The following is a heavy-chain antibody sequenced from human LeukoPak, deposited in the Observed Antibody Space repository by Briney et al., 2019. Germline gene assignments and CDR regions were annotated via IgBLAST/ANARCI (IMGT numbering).Heavy chain of an antibody. D-gene: IGHD2-15*01. J-gene: IGHJ4*02. CDR2: IIPIFGTA. V-gene: IGHV1-69*01. CDR1: GGTFSSYA. CDR3: AKDGDCSGGSCYDY. Sequence: ASVKVSCKASGGTFSSYAISWVRQAPGQGLEWMGGIIPIFGTAKYAQKFQGRVTITADESPSTAYMELSSLRSEDTAVYYCAKDGDCSGGSCYDYWGQGTLVTVSS.